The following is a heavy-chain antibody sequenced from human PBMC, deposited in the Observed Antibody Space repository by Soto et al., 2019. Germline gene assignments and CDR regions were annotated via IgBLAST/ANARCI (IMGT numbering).Heavy chain of an antibody. Sequence: VHLVESGGGLVQPGGSLSLSCAASGFNFTNHWMHWVRQAPGKGLVWVSRITSDGKSKAYAESVKGRFAISRDNSKNPVYLQMNGLTVEDTAVYYCARESGDWPLNWFDPWGQGTLVTVSS. D-gene: IGHD2-21*02. J-gene: IGHJ5*02. V-gene: IGHV3-74*01. CDR2: ITSDGKSK. CDR1: GFNFTNHW. CDR3: ARESGDWPLNWFDP.